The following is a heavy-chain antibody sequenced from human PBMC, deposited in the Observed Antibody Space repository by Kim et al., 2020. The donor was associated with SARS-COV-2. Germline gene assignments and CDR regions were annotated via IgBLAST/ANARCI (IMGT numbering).Heavy chain of an antibody. CDR3: ARRYSSAWGAYYYGMDV. J-gene: IGHJ6*02. CDR1: GGSISTYY. V-gene: IGHV4-59*13. Sequence: SETLYLTCTVSGGSISTYYWSWIRQPPGKGLEWIGYIYYSGSTNYTPSLKSRVNMSVDTSKNQFSLKLSSVTAADTAVYYCARRYSSAWGAYYYGMDVWGQGTTVTVSS. CDR2: IYYSGST. D-gene: IGHD6-19*01.